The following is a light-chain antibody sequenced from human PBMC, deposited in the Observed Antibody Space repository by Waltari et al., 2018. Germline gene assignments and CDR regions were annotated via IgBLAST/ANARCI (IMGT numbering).Light chain of an antibody. J-gene: IGLJ2*01. CDR1: NCGGRP. CDR3: QAWDRDGAV. Sequence: SYEVIQPPSVSVSPGQTATITCAGDNCGGRPTSWYQQRPGQSPVLPISQRSRRSSGVPERFSGSHSGNTATLTISGTQTVDEADYYCQAWDRDGAVFGDGTKLTVL. CDR2: QRS. V-gene: IGLV3-1*01.